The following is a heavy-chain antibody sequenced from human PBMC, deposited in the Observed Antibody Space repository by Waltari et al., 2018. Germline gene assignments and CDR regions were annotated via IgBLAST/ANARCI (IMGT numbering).Heavy chain of an antibody. CDR3: ARGDPSVYYTSHMDV. Sequence: QVQLVQSGAEVKKPGASVKVSCKASGYTFTDNYMHWVRQAPGQGLEWMGWINPNNCGTNYAQKFQGRVTMTRDTSISTAFMDLSRLKSDDTAVYFCARGDPSVYYTSHMDVWGKGTTVTVSS. V-gene: IGHV1-2*02. CDR2: INPNNCGT. J-gene: IGHJ6*03. CDR1: GYTFTDNY. D-gene: IGHD3-3*01.